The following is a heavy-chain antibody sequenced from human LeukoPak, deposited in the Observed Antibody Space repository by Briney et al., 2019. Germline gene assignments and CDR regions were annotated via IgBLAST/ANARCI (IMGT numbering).Heavy chain of an antibody. J-gene: IGHJ4*02. CDR3: ARAGSLGY. V-gene: IGHV3-30*03. CDR1: GFTFSSYG. CDR2: ISYDGSNK. Sequence: GGSLRLSCAASGFTFSSYGMHWVRQAPGKGLEWVAVISYDGSNKYYADSVKGRFTISRDNSKNTLYLQMNSLRAEDTAVYYCARAGSLGYWGQGTLVTVSS. D-gene: IGHD1-1*01.